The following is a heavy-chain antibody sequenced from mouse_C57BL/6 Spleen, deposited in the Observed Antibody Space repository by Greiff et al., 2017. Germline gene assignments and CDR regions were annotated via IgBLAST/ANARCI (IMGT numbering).Heavy chain of an antibody. D-gene: IGHD3-2*02. V-gene: IGHV1-9*01. Sequence: QVQLQQSGAELMKPGASVKLSCKATGYTFTGYWIEWVKQRPGHGLEWIGEIFPGSGSTNYNEKFTGKATFTADTSSNTAYMQLSSLTTEDSAIYYCAGFRTFDYWGQGTTLTVSS. J-gene: IGHJ2*01. CDR2: IFPGSGST. CDR1: GYTFTGYW. CDR3: AGFRTFDY.